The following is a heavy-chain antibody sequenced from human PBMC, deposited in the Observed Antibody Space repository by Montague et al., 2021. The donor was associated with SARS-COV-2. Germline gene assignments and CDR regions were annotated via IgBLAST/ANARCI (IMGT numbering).Heavy chain of an antibody. D-gene: IGHD6-19*01. Sequence: VKLTRVFSLSCTFRKSSRLNYSLHVSWFALLPLKTLEWLALIYWYDGKRYTPSLRSRVTITKDTAKKQVVLTMTNVDPDDSATYYCGAVQTDAFDFWGQGTMVTVSS. CDR2: IYWYDGK. CDR1: KSSRLNYSLH. CDR3: GAVQTDAFDF. J-gene: IGHJ3*01. V-gene: IGHV2-5*08.